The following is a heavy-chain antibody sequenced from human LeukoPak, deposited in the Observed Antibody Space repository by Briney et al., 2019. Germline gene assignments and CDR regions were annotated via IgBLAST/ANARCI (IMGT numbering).Heavy chain of an antibody. D-gene: IGHD1-1*01. CDR2: IKQDGSEK. CDR3: ARVARLERRLGSLDY. J-gene: IGHJ4*02. Sequence: PGGSLRLSCAASGFTFSSYWMSWVRQAPGKGLEWVANIKQDGSEKYYVDSVKGRFTISRDNAKNSLYLQMNSLRAEDTAVYYCARVARLERRLGSLDYWGQGTLVTVSS. V-gene: IGHV3-7*03. CDR1: GFTFSSYW.